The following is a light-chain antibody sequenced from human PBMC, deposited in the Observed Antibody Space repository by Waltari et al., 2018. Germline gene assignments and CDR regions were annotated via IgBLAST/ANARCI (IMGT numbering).Light chain of an antibody. J-gene: IGKJ2*01. V-gene: IGKV3-11*01. Sequence: EIVLTQSPAILSLSPGERATLSCRPSQGVTKYSSWYQLKPGQAPRLLIYDASNRATGIPTRFSGSGSGTDFTLTISSLEPDDFAVYFCHLRSNWRYTFGQGTKLEIK. CDR1: QGVTKY. CDR2: DAS. CDR3: HLRSNWRYT.